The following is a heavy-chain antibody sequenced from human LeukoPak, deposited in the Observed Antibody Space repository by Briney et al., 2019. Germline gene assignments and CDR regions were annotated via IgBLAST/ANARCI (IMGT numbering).Heavy chain of an antibody. CDR3: ARGLNTTGWERLDS. Sequence: GGSLRLSCAASGSTFSTYSMNWVRQAPGKGLEWVSYIYSTSTYIYYANSVKGRFTISRDNAKNSLFLQMNSLRAEDTAVYYCARGLNTTGWERLDSWGQGTLVTVSS. CDR2: IYSTSTYI. J-gene: IGHJ4*02. D-gene: IGHD1-26*01. CDR1: GSTFSTYS. V-gene: IGHV3-21*01.